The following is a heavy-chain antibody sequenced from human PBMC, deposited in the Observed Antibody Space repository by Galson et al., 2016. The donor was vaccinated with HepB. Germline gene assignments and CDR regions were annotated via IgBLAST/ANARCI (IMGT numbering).Heavy chain of an antibody. CDR3: ASWKIGLTHSFDY. CDR2: NYHSGKT. V-gene: IGHV4-30-2*01. J-gene: IGHJ4*02. CDR1: GGSISSVGYS. D-gene: IGHD1-1*01. Sequence: TLSLTCAVSGGSISSVGYSWSWNRQAPGKGLEWIGYNYHSGKTYYSSSLKSRVTISVDKSKNKFSLKLKSVTAAATAIYYCASWKIGLTHSFDYWGQGTLVTVSS.